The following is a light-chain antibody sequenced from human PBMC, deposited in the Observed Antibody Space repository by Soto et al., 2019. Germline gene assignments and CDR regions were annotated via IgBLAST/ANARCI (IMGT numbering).Light chain of an antibody. CDR2: DVS. CDR1: SSDVGGYNY. J-gene: IGLJ1*01. Sequence: QSALTQPASVSGSPGQSITNSCTGTSSDVGGYNYVSWYQQHPGKAPKLMIYDVSNRPSGVSNRFSGSKSGNTASLTISGLQAEDEADYYCSSYTSSSTLRVFGTGTKLTVL. CDR3: SSYTSSSTLRV. V-gene: IGLV2-14*01.